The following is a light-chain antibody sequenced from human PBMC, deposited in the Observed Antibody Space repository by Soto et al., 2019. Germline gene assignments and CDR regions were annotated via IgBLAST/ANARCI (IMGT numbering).Light chain of an antibody. CDR1: RSIVRW. Sequence: DIQMTQSPSTLSASVGDRVTITCRASRSIVRWLAWYQQKPGNAPKLLIRDASTLESGVPARFSGSGSGTECTHTISSLQPDDFATYYCQQYHFFWTFGQGTQVEIK. V-gene: IGKV1-5*01. CDR2: DAS. J-gene: IGKJ1*01. CDR3: QQYHFFWT.